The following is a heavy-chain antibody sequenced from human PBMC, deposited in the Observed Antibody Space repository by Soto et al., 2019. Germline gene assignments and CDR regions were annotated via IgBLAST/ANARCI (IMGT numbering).Heavy chain of an antibody. CDR1: GYTFTSYG. D-gene: IGHD3-3*01. J-gene: IGHJ3*02. Sequence: SVKVSCKASGYTFTSYGISWVRQAPGQGLEWMGWISAYNGNTNYAQKLQGRVTMTTDTSTSTAYMELRSLRSDDTAVYDCARGQSNLLCFFNGFSTEAFDTWCQGKVLPVSS. CDR2: ISAYNGNT. CDR3: ARGQSNLLCFFNGFSTEAFDT. V-gene: IGHV1-18*01.